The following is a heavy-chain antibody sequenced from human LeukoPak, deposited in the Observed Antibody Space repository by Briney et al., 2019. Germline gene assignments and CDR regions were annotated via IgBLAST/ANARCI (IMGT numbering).Heavy chain of an antibody. CDR3: TRDSRRLYSSSWYTGGFDY. CDR1: GFTFGDYA. CDR2: FRSKAYGGTT. J-gene: IGHJ4*02. Sequence: PGGSLRLSCTASGFTFGDYAMSWFRPAPGKGLEWVGFFRSKAYGGTTEYAASVKGRFTISRDDSKSIAYLQMNSLKTEDTDVYYCTRDSRRLYSSSWYTGGFDYWGQGTLVTVSS. D-gene: IGHD6-13*01. V-gene: IGHV3-49*03.